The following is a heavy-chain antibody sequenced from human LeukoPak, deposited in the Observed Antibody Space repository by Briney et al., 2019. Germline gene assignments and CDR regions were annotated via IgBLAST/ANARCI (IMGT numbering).Heavy chain of an antibody. CDR3: AKHTVLGAFDI. Sequence: GGSLGLSCAASGFTFSTFGMHWVRQAPGKGLEWVAFILYDGSNKYYADSVKGRFTISRDNSKNTLYLQVNSLRPEDTAVYYCAKHTVLGAFDIWGQGTMVTISS. J-gene: IGHJ3*02. CDR2: ILYDGSNK. CDR1: GFTFSTFG. V-gene: IGHV3-30*02.